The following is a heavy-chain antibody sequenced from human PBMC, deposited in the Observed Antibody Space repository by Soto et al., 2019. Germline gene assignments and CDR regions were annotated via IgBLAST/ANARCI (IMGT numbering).Heavy chain of an antibody. Sequence: GGSLRLSCAVSGFTFSDYYMSWIRQAPGKGLQWVSNIRSSGSAIYYADSVKGRFTISRDNAENSLYLQMNSLRAEDTAVYYCAREDETSGSGYFDYWGQGALVTVSS. V-gene: IGHV3-11*01. CDR3: AREDETSGSGYFDY. D-gene: IGHD1-26*01. CDR2: IRSSGSAI. CDR1: GFTFSDYY. J-gene: IGHJ4*02.